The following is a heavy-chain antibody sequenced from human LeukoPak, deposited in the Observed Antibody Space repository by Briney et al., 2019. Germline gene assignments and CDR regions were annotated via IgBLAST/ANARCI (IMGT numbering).Heavy chain of an antibody. CDR2: ISYDGSNK. J-gene: IGHJ4*02. V-gene: IGHV3-30*18. D-gene: IGHD6-19*01. Sequence: PGGSLRLSCAASGFTFRNYGMHWVRQAPGKGLEWVAVISYDGSNKYYADSVKGRFTISRDNSKNTLYLQMNSLRAEDTAVYYCAKLAVAGTEEDYWGQGTLVTVSS. CDR3: AKLAVAGTEEDY. CDR1: GFTFRNYG.